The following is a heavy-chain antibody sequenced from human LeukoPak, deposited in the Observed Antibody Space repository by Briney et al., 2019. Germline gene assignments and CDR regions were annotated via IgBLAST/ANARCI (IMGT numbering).Heavy chain of an antibody. Sequence: PSETLSLTCTVSGGSISSYYWSWIRQPPGKGLEWIGYISYSGSTNYNPSLKSRVTISVDTSKNQFSLKLTSVTAADTAVYYCARLRDSSGSPLSYWGQGTLVTVSS. CDR1: GGSISSYY. V-gene: IGHV4-59*08. CDR3: ARLRDSSGSPLSY. CDR2: ISYSGST. D-gene: IGHD3-22*01. J-gene: IGHJ4*02.